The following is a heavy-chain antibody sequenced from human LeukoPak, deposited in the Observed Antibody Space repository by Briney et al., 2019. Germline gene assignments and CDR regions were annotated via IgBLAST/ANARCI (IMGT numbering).Heavy chain of an antibody. Sequence: SETLSLTCTVSGGSISSYYWSWIRQPPGKGLEWIGYIYYSGSTNYDPSLKSRVTISVDTSKNQFSLKLSSVTAADTAVYYCARHTADMVRGVISPSRTKPRLKYNWFDPWGQGTLVTVSS. CDR3: ARHTADMVRGVISPSRTKPRLKYNWFDP. D-gene: IGHD3-10*01. V-gene: IGHV4-59*08. J-gene: IGHJ5*02. CDR2: IYYSGST. CDR1: GGSISSYY.